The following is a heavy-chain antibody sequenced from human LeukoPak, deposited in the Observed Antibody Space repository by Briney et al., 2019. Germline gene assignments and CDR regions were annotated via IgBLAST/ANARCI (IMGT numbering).Heavy chain of an antibody. J-gene: IGHJ4*02. CDR2: INHSGST. Sequence: SETLSLTCAVYGGSFSGYYWSWIRQPPGKWLEWIGEINHSGSTNYNPSLKSRVTISVDTSKNQFSLKLSSVTAADTALYYCARSGSFVVRITLDYWGQRTLVTVSS. CDR3: ARSGSFVVRITLDY. CDR1: GGSFSGYY. V-gene: IGHV4-34*01. D-gene: IGHD1-1*01.